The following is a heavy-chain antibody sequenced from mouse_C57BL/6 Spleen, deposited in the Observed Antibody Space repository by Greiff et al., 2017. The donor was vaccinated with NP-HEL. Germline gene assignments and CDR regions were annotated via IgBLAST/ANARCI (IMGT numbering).Heavy chain of an antibody. V-gene: IGHV1-47*01. CDR3: ARAEGNGYDGYAMDY. J-gene: IGHJ4*01. CDR1: GYTFTTYP. Sequence: VQLQQSGAELVKPGASVKMSCKASGYTFTTYPIEWMKQNHGKSLEWIGNFHPYNDDTKYNEKFKGKATLTVDKSSSTVYVELSRLTSDDSAVYYCARAEGNGYDGYAMDYWGQGTSVTVSS. D-gene: IGHD2-2*01. CDR2: FHPYNDDT.